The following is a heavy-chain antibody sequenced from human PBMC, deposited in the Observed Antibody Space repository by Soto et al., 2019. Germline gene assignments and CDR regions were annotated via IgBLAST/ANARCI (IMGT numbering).Heavy chain of an antibody. CDR2: INPSGGST. J-gene: IGHJ6*02. CDR3: ARDIYAARVPPV. CDR1: GGTFSSYA. D-gene: IGHD6-25*01. Sequence: ASVKVSCKASGGTFSSYAISWVRQAPGQGLEWMGIINPSGGSTSYAQKFQGRVTMTRDTSTSTVYMELSSLRSEDTAVYYCARDIYAARVPPVWGQGTTVTVSS. V-gene: IGHV1-46*01.